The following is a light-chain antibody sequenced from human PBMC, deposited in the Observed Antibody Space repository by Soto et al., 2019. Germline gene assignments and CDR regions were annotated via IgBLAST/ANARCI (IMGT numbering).Light chain of an antibody. V-gene: IGLV2-14*01. CDR3: SSYTSRSSVI. J-gene: IGLJ2*01. CDR2: NVS. CDR1: TSDVGDYNY. Sequence: ALTQPASVSGSPGQSITISCTATTSDVGDYNYVSWYQQYPGKAPKPIIYNVSNRPSGVSNRFSGSKSGDTASLTISGLQAEDEADYYCSSYTSRSSVIFGGGTKLTVL.